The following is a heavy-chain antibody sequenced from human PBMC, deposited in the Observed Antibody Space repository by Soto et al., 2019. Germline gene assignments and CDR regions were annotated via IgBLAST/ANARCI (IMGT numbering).Heavy chain of an antibody. J-gene: IGHJ6*02. CDR1: GFTFSSYG. V-gene: IGHV3-30*18. CDR2: ISYDGSNK. Sequence: QVQLVESGGGVVQPGRFLRLSCAASGFTFSSYGMHWVRQAPGKGLEWVAVISYDGSNKYYADSVKGRFTISRDNSKNTLYLQMNSLRAEDTAVYYCAKPSKMVYYYGMDVWGQGTTVTVSS. D-gene: IGHD3-10*01. CDR3: AKPSKMVYYYGMDV.